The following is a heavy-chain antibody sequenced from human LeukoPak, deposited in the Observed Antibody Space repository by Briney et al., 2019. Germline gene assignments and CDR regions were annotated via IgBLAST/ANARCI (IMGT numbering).Heavy chain of an antibody. D-gene: IGHD5-12*01. Sequence: ASVNVSCKASGDTFTSYDINWVRQATGQGLEWMGWMNPNSGNTGYAQKFQGRVTMTRNTSISTAYMELSSLRSEDTAVYYCARGWLLFNYYYYGMDVWGQGTTVTVSS. CDR1: GDTFTSYD. CDR2: MNPNSGNT. CDR3: ARGWLLFNYYYYGMDV. V-gene: IGHV1-8*01. J-gene: IGHJ6*02.